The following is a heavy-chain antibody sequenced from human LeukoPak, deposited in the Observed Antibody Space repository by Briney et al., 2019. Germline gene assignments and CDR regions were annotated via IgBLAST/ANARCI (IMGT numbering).Heavy chain of an antibody. V-gene: IGHV3-21*01. CDR2: ISGSGGYV. Sequence: PGGSLRLSCAASGFTFSSYSMNWVRQAPGQGLEWVSSISGSGGYVYYADSVKGRFTILRDNARNSLYLQMNSLRAEDTAVYYCARDLYGDYAFDIWGQGTMITVSS. CDR3: ARDLYGDYAFDI. D-gene: IGHD4-17*01. CDR1: GFTFSSYS. J-gene: IGHJ3*02.